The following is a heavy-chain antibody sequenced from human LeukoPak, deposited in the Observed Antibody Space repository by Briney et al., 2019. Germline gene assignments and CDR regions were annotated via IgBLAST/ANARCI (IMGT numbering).Heavy chain of an antibody. Sequence: PSETLSLTCTVSGGSISSSSYYWGWIRQPPGKGLEWIGEINHSGSTNYNLSLKSRVTISVDTSKNQFSLKLSSVTAADTAVYYCARGSPDGHIVVVTIDYWSQGTLVTVSS. CDR3: ARGSPDGHIVVVTIDY. CDR1: GGSISSSSYY. CDR2: INHSGST. D-gene: IGHD2-21*02. V-gene: IGHV4-39*07. J-gene: IGHJ4*02.